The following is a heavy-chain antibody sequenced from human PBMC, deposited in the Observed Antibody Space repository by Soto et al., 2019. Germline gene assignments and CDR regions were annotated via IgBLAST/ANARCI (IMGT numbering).Heavy chain of an antibody. CDR3: ARGGSTGTTEIDY. V-gene: IGHV4-30-4*01. D-gene: IGHD1-7*01. CDR1: GGSISSGDYY. Sequence: QVQLQESGPGLVKPSQTLSLTCTVSGGSISSGDYYWSWIRQPPGKGLEWIGYIYYSGSTYYNPSLKGRVTIAVDTTKNKFSLKLSSVTAADTAVYYCARGGSTGTTEIDYWGQGTLVTVSS. J-gene: IGHJ4*02. CDR2: IYYSGST.